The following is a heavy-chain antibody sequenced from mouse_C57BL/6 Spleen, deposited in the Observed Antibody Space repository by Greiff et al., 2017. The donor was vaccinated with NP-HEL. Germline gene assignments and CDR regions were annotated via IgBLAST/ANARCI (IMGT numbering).Heavy chain of an antibody. CDR2: IDPSDSYT. V-gene: IGHV1-69*01. J-gene: IGHJ1*03. Sequence: QVQLKQPGAELVMPGASVKLSCKASGYTFTSYWMHWVKQRPGQGLEWIGEIDPSDSYTNYNQKFKGKSTLTVDKSSSTAYMQLSSLTSEDSAVYYCARSRYGSSYTYWYFEVWGTGTTVTVSS. CDR3: ARSRYGSSYTYWYFEV. CDR1: GYTFTSYW. D-gene: IGHD1-1*01.